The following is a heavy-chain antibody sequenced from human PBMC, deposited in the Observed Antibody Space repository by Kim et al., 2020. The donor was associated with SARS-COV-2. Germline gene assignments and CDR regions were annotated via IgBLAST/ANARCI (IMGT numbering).Heavy chain of an antibody. CDR1: GFTFSTYS. V-gene: IGHV3-48*02. CDR2: ISTGSTTI. CDR3: AKGTLRGVFFALAF. J-gene: IGHJ3*01. D-gene: IGHD3-16*01. Sequence: GGSLRLSCVASGFTFSTYSMSWVRQAPGKGLEWVSYISTGSTTINYSDSVRGRFTISRDNAKNSLYLQMNSLRDEDTAVYYCAKGTLRGVFFALAF.